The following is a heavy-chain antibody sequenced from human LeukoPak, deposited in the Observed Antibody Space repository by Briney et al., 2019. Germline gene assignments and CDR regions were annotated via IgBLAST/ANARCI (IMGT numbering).Heavy chain of an antibody. CDR1: GFTFSSYG. CDR2: IRYDGSNK. V-gene: IGHV3-30*02. CDR3: AKPAPYYDILTGLNYFDC. D-gene: IGHD3-9*01. J-gene: IGHJ4*02. Sequence: GGSLRLSCAASGFTFSSYGMHWVRQAPGKGLEWVAFIRYDGSNKYYADSVKGRFTISRDNSKNTLYLQMNSLRAEDTAVYYCAKPAPYYDILTGLNYFDCWGQGTLVTVSS.